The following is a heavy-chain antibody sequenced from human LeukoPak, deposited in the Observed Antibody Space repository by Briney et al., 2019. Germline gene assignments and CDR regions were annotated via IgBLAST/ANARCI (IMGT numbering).Heavy chain of an antibody. D-gene: IGHD1-26*01. V-gene: IGHV1-2*02. J-gene: IGHJ4*02. CDR2: ISPNSGGT. Sequence: ASVKVSCKASGYTFTSYGISWVRQAPGQGLEWMGWISPNSGGTNYAQKFQGRVTMTRDASISTAYMELSRLRSDDTAVYYCARLKGATRAFDYWGQGTLVTVSS. CDR3: ARLKGATRAFDY. CDR1: GYTFTSYG.